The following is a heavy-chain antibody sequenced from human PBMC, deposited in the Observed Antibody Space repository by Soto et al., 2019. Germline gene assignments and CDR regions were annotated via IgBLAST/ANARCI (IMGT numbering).Heavy chain of an antibody. D-gene: IGHD3-3*01. Sequence: EVQLVESGGGLVQPGGSLKLSCAASGFTFSGSAMHWVRQASGKGLEWVGRIRSKANSYATAYAASVKGRFTISRDDSKNTAYLQMNSLKTEDTAVYYGTFTIFGVVSLDYWGQGTLVTVSS. CDR1: GFTFSGSA. CDR3: TFTIFGVVSLDY. J-gene: IGHJ4*02. CDR2: IRSKANSYAT. V-gene: IGHV3-73*02.